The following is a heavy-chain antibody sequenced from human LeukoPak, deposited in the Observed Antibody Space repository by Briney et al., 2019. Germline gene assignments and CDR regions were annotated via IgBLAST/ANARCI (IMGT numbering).Heavy chain of an antibody. Sequence: SGTLSLPCTVSGGSVRSGSSSWSWIRQPPGKGLEWIGYIYYSGSTNYNPSLKSRVTISVDTSKNQFSLKLSSVTAADTSVYYFAPPDRRRYYERSVYSYYYGIYVWGQGTTVTVSS. D-gene: IGHD3-22*01. CDR1: GGSVRSGSSS. CDR2: IYYSGST. V-gene: IGHV4-61*01. J-gene: IGHJ6*02. CDR3: APPDRRRYYERSVYSYYYGIYV.